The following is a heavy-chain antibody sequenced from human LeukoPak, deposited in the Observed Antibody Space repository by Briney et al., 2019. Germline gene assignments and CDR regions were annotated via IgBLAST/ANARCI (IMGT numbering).Heavy chain of an antibody. Sequence: SETLSLTCTVSGGSISSSSYYWGWIRQPPGKGLEWIGSIFSGSTYYNPSLKSRVTISVDTSKTQLSLRLSSVTAADTAVYYCARRGDGSGSCYQYNWFDPWGQGTLVTVSS. CDR1: GGSISSSSYY. CDR2: IFSGST. D-gene: IGHD3-10*01. V-gene: IGHV4-39*01. J-gene: IGHJ5*02. CDR3: ARRGDGSGSCYQYNWFDP.